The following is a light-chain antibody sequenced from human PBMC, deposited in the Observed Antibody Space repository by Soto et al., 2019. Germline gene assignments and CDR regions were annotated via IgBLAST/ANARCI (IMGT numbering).Light chain of an antibody. Sequence: QSALTQPASVSGSPGQSITISCTGTSSDVGAHNHVSWYQQHPGKAPKLLIHDVSNRPSGVSDRFSGSRSGNAASLTISGLQAEDEAGYYCTSYTRSGTVVFGGGTKLTVL. V-gene: IGLV2-14*01. J-gene: IGLJ2*01. CDR1: SSDVGAHNH. CDR3: TSYTRSGTVV. CDR2: DVS.